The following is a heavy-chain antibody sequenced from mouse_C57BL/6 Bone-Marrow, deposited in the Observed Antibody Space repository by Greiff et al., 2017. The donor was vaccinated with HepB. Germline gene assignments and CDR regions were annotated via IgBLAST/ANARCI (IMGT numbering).Heavy chain of an antibody. J-gene: IGHJ1*03. V-gene: IGHV2-5*01. CDR3: AKNGGNYGSDWYFDV. CDR2: IWRGEST. D-gene: IGHD2-1*01. CDR1: GFSLTSYG. Sequence: VKLVESGPGLVQPSQSLSITCTVSGFSLTSYGVHWVRQSPGKGLEWLGVIWRGESTDYNAAFMFRLSITKDNSKGQVFFKMNSLQADDTAIYYCAKNGGNYGSDWYFDVWGTGTTVTVSS.